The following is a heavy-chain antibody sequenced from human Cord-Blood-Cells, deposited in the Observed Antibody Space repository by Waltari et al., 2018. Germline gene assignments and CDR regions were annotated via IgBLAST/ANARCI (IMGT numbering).Heavy chain of an antibody. V-gene: IGHV3-33*01. CDR1: GFTFSSYG. CDR3: ARDRYYYFFFDY. D-gene: IGHD3-3*01. CDR2: IWYDGNKK. Sequence: QVQLVESGGGVVQPGRSLRLSCAASGFTFSSYGMHWVRQAPGKGLGWVAVIWYDGNKKYYADSVKGRFTIARDNSKNTLYLQMNSLRAEDTAVYYCARDRYYYFFFDYWGQGTLVTVSS. J-gene: IGHJ4*02.